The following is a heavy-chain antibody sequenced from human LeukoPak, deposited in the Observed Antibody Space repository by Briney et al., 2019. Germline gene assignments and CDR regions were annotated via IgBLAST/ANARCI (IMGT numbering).Heavy chain of an antibody. J-gene: IGHJ6*03. CDR1: GYTFTSYD. CDR2: MNPNSGNT. V-gene: IGHV1-8*01. D-gene: IGHD2-2*01. CDR3: ARRVPAAIYYYYYYMDV. Sequence: ASVKVSCKASGYTFTSYDINWVRQATGQGLEWMGWMNPNSGNTGYAQKFQGRVTMTRNTSISTAYMELSSLRSGDTAVYYCARRVPAAIYYYYYYMDVWGKGTTVTVSS.